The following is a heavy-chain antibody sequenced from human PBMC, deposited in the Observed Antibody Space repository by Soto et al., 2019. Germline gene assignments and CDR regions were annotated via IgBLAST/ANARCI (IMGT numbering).Heavy chain of an antibody. D-gene: IGHD1-1*01. V-gene: IGHV1-69*01. CDR2: IIPIFGTA. J-gene: IGHJ6*01. Sequence: QVQLVQSGAEVKKPGSSVKVSCKASGGTFSSYAISWVRQAPGQGLEWMGGIIPIFGTANYAQKFQGRVXXXXXESTSTAYMXXXXXXXXXXXXXXXXXDPTXMETNMXV. CDR1: GGTFSSYA. CDR3: XXDPTXMETNMXV.